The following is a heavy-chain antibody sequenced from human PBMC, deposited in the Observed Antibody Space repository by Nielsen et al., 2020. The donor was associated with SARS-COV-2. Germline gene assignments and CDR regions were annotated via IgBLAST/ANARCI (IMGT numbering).Heavy chain of an antibody. CDR2: IYYPGIYRGIT. CDR1: GGSISSYY. V-gene: IGHV4-59*13. J-gene: IGHJ4*02. Sequence: SETLSLTCTVSGGSISSYYWNWIRQPPGKGLEWIGYIYYPGIYRGITNYHPSLNSRVTISLETSKNQFSLDLTSVTAADTAVYYCARFYGDGPFDYWGQGTLVTVSS. D-gene: IGHD4-17*01. CDR3: ARFYGDGPFDY.